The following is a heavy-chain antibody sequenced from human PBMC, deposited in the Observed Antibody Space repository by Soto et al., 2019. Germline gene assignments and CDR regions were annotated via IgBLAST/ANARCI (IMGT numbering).Heavy chain of an antibody. CDR2: ISYDGSNK. D-gene: IGHD3-22*01. CDR1: GFTFSSYG. CDR3: AKRGYDSSGYYLDY. Sequence: QVQLVESGGGVVQPGRSLRLSCAASGFTFSSYGMHWVRQAPGKGLEWVAVISYDGSNKYYADSVKGRFTISRDNSKNTLYLQMNSLRAEDTAVYYCAKRGYDSSGYYLDYWGQGTLVTVSS. V-gene: IGHV3-30*18. J-gene: IGHJ4*02.